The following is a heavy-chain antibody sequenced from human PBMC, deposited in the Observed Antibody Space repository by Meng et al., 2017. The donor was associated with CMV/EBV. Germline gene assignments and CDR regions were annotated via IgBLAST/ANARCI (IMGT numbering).Heavy chain of an antibody. CDR3: ARGAFIVGATRYYGMDV. J-gene: IGHJ6*02. V-gene: IGHV3-21*01. D-gene: IGHD1-26*01. CDR1: GFTFSSYS. Sequence: GESLKISCAASGFTFSSYSMNWVRQAPGKGLEWVSSISSSSYIYYADSVKGRFTIARDNAKNSLYLQMNSLRDEDTAVYYCARGAFIVGATRYYGMDVWGQGTTVTVSS. CDR2: ISSSSYI.